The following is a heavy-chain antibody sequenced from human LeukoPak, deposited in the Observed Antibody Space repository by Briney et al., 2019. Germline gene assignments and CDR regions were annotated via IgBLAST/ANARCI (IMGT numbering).Heavy chain of an antibody. D-gene: IGHD6-6*01. CDR1: GYTFTSYY. CDR2: IIPIFGTA. Sequence: SVKVSCKASGYTFTSYYMHWVRQAPGQGLEWMGGIIPIFGTANYAQKFQGRVTITADKSTSTAYMELSSLRSEDTAVYYCASGYSSSSGTYDYYYYYMDVWGKGTTVTVSS. V-gene: IGHV1-69*06. J-gene: IGHJ6*03. CDR3: ASGYSSSSGTYDYYYYYMDV.